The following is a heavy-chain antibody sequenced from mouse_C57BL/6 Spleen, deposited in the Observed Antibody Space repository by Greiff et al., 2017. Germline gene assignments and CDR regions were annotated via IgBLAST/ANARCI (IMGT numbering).Heavy chain of an antibody. CDR3: ARDKDYSNYGYFDV. J-gene: IGHJ1*03. CDR1: GFTFSSYA. V-gene: IGHV5-4*01. Sequence: EVQGVESGGGLVKPGGSLKLSCAASGFTFSSYAMSWVRQTPEKRLEWVATISDGGSYTYYPDNVKGRFTISRDNAKNNLYLQMSHLKSEDTAMYYCARDKDYSNYGYFDVWGTGTTVTVSS. CDR2: ISDGGSYT. D-gene: IGHD2-5*01.